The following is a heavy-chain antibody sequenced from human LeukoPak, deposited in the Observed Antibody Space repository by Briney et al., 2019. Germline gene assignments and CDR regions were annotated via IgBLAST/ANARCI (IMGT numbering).Heavy chain of an antibody. D-gene: IGHD2-15*01. CDR3: ARLFGYCSGGSCYPHYFDY. J-gene: IGHJ4*02. CDR2: IYHSGST. V-gene: IGHV4-4*02. CDR1: SGSISSSNW. Sequence: SGTLSLTCAVSSGSISSSNWWSWVRQPPGKGLEWIGEIYHSGSTNYNPSLKSRVTISVDKSKNQFSLKLSSVTAADTAVYYCARLFGYCSGGSCYPHYFDYWGQGTLVTVSS.